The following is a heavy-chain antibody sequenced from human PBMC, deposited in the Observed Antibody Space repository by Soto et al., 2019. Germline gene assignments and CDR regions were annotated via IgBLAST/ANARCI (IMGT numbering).Heavy chain of an antibody. D-gene: IGHD3-10*01. CDR3: ARGAYSSGNYYYYGMDV. Sequence: QVQLVQSGAEVKKPGASVKVSCKASGYTFANFAIHWVRQAPGQRLEWMGWINAGNGNTKYSQNFQGRVTITRDTAASTAYMDLSSLRSEDTAIYYCARGAYSSGNYYYYGMDVWGQGTTVTVSS. V-gene: IGHV1-3*01. CDR1: GYTFANFA. CDR2: INAGNGNT. J-gene: IGHJ6*02.